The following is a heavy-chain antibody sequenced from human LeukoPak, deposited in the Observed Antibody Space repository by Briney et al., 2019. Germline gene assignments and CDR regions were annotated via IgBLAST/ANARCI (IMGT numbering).Heavy chain of an antibody. CDR3: ALRGLPFDY. J-gene: IGHJ4*02. Sequence: ASVKVSCKASGGAFSSYAISWVRQAHGQGLEWMGGIIPIFGTANYAQKFQGRVTITADESTSTAYMELSSLRSEDTAVYYCALRGLPFDYWGQGTLVTVSS. D-gene: IGHD3-3*01. CDR2: IIPIFGTA. V-gene: IGHV1-69*13. CDR1: GGAFSSYA.